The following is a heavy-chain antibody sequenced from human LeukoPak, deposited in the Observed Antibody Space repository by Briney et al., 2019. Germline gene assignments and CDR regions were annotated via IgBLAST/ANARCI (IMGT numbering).Heavy chain of an antibody. CDR3: ASLRRRGLLWFGESDY. CDR1: GGSISSYY. Sequence: SETLSLTCTVSGGSISSYYWSWIRQPPGKGLEWIGYIYYSGSTNYNPSLKSRVTISVDTSKNQFPLKLSSVTAADTAVYYCASLRRRGLLWFGESDYWGQGTLVTVSS. CDR2: IYYSGST. D-gene: IGHD3-10*01. J-gene: IGHJ4*02. V-gene: IGHV4-59*08.